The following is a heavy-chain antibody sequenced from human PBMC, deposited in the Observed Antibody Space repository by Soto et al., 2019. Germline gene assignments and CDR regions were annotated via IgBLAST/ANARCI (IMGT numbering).Heavy chain of an antibody. J-gene: IGHJ3*01. V-gene: IGHV3-30-3*01. CDR3: ARSRLGYSA. CDR1: GFTLNKFD. D-gene: IGHD5-12*01. CDR2: ISYDGSNK. Sequence: PGGSLRLSCAASGFTLNKFDMHWVRQAPGKGLEWVAVISYDGSNKYYADSVKGRFTISRDNSKNTLYLQMNSLRAEDTAVYYCARSRLGYSAWGQGTMVTVSS.